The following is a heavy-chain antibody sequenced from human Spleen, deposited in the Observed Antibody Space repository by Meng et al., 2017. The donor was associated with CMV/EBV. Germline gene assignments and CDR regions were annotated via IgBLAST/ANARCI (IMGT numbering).Heavy chain of an antibody. CDR3: TRRFLEWLFDN. Sequence: CSVSGGSMNSNSSYWGWVREPPGKGLEWIGSMHYDGTTDYNPSLKSRVAISVDTSKNQFSLKLSSVTAADTAVYYCTRRFLEWLFDNWGQGALVTVSS. D-gene: IGHD3-3*01. V-gene: IGHV4-39*01. CDR1: GGSMNSNSSY. J-gene: IGHJ4*02. CDR2: MHYDGTT.